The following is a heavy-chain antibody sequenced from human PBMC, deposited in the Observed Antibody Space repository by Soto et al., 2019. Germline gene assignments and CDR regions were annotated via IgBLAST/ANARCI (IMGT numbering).Heavy chain of an antibody. CDR2: IYYGEST. Sequence: QVLVQESGPGLVKPSQTLTLSCTVSGGSVDSGNHYWNWIRQPPGKGLGWSGYIYYGESTYYNPSLNSRATMSVDTSQSRFSLRLTSVTAADTAVYYCARDIGSAKTTGIFDHWGQGTLVTVSS. CDR1: GGSVDSGNHY. CDR3: ARDIGSAKTTGIFDH. V-gene: IGHV4-30-4*01. J-gene: IGHJ4*02. D-gene: IGHD4-17*01.